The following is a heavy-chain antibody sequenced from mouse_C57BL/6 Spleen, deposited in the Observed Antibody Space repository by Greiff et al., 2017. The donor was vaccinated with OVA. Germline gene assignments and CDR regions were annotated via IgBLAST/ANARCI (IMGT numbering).Heavy chain of an antibody. J-gene: IGHJ2*01. CDR3: ARWGPTFDY. CDR1: GYTFTDYY. CDR2: INPNNGGT. V-gene: IGHV1-26*01. D-gene: IGHD3-3*01. Sequence: EVQLQQSGPELVKPGASVKISCKASGYTFTDYYMNWVKQSHGKSLEWIGDINPNNGGTSYNQKFKGKATLTVDKSSSTAYMELRSLTSEDSAVYYCARWGPTFDYWGQGTTLTVSS.